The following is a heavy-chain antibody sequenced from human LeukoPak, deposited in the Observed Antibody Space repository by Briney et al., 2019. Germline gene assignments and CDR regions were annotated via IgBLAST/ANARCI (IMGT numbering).Heavy chain of an antibody. CDR1: GFIVGGTY. D-gene: IGHD6-19*01. J-gene: IGHJ4*02. CDR3: AGATKWLAHDF. Sequence: GGSLRLSCAASGFIVGGTYMSWVRQAAGKGWEWVSTIFDAGRTTYADSVKGRFTISRDNYKNTLFLQMKSLRADDTAVYYCAGATKWLAHDFWGQGTRVTVSS. CDR2: IFDAGRT. V-gene: IGHV3-53*01.